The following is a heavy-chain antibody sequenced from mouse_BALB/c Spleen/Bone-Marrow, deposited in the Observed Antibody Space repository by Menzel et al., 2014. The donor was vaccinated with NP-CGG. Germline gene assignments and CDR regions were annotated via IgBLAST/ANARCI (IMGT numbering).Heavy chain of an antibody. CDR3: ARLGYYGGFAY. J-gene: IGHJ3*01. CDR1: GFDFSRYW. V-gene: IGHV4-1*02. D-gene: IGHD2-3*01. Sequence: EVKVIESGGGLVQPGGSLKLSCAASGFDFSRYWMGWVRQAPGKGLGRIGEINPDSTTINYTPSLKYKFIISRDNAKNTLFLQMSNVQSEDTALYYCARLGYYGGFAYWGQGTLVTVSA. CDR2: INPDSTTI.